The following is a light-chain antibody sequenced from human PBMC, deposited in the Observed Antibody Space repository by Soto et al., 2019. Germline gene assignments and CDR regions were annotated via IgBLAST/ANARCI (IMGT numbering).Light chain of an antibody. CDR1: QSVRRY. CDR2: DAS. CDR3: QQRSSWPLIT. Sequence: EIVLTQSPATLSLSPGERATLSCRASQSVRRYLAWYQQKPGQAPRLLIYDASNRATGIPVRFSGSGSGTDFALTISSLEPEDFAVYYCQQRSSWPLITFGQGTRLEIK. J-gene: IGKJ5*01. V-gene: IGKV3-11*01.